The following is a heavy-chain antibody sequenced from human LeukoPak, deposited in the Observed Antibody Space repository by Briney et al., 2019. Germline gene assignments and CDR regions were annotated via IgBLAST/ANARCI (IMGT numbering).Heavy chain of an antibody. CDR1: GGSISSYY. CDR2: IYSSGTT. CDR3: ARDPYYDILTGYLIRGAFDT. J-gene: IGHJ3*02. D-gene: IGHD3-9*01. V-gene: IGHV4-4*07. Sequence: PSETLSLTCTVSGGSISSYYWSWIRQPAGKGLEWIGRIYSSGTTDYNPSLKSRVPMSVDTSKNQFSLKLNSVTAADTAVYYCARDPYYDILTGYLIRGAFDTWGLGTVVTVSS.